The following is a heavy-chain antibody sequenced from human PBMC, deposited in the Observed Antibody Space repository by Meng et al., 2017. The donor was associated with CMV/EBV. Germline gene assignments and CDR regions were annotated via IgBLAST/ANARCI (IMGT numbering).Heavy chain of an antibody. D-gene: IGHD2-2*01. Sequence: SVQVSCKASGGTFSSYAISWVRQAPGQGLEGMGGIIPIFGTANYAQKFQGRVTITTDESTSTAYMELSSLRSEDTAVYYCARHFVVVPEKNWFDPWGQGTLVTVSS. J-gene: IGHJ5*02. CDR2: IIPIFGTA. CDR1: GGTFSSYA. CDR3: ARHFVVVPEKNWFDP. V-gene: IGHV1-69*05.